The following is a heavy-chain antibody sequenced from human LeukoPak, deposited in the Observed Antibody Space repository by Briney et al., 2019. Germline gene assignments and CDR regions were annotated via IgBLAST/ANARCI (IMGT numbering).Heavy chain of an antibody. CDR3: ARDQYYYDSSGYYPNDAFDI. J-gene: IGHJ3*02. Sequence: PSETLSLTCTVSGGSISSYYWSWIRQPAGKGLEWIGRIYTRGSTNYNPSLKSRVTMSVDTSKNQFSLKLSSVTAADTAVYYCARDQYYYDSSGYYPNDAFDIWGQGTMVTVSS. CDR1: GGSISSYY. V-gene: IGHV4-4*07. D-gene: IGHD3-22*01. CDR2: IYTRGST.